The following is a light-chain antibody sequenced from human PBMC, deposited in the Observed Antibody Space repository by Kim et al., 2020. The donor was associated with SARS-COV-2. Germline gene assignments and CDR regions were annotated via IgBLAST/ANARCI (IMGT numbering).Light chain of an antibody. J-gene: IGKJ5*01. Sequence: ATINCKYSQSVLYSSNIKNYLAWYQQKPGQPPKLLVYWASTRESGVPDRFSGSGSGTDFTLTISSLQAEDVAVYYCQQYYSTPITFGQGTRLEIK. CDR2: WAS. CDR1: QSVLYSSNIKNY. CDR3: QQYYSTPIT. V-gene: IGKV4-1*01.